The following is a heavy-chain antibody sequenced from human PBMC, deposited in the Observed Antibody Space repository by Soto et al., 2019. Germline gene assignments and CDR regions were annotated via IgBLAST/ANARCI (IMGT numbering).Heavy chain of an antibody. CDR3: VRERSLSTFYGMYV. V-gene: IGHV3-21*02. CDR2: ITSSSSHI. Sequence: EVQLVESGGGLVKPGGSLRLSCAASGFTLTSYTMNWVRQASGKGLEWVSSITSSSSHIYYADSVKGRFTISRDNAGNSLYLQKNSLRAEDSAVYYCVRERSLSTFYGMYVWGQGTTVTVSS. CDR1: GFTLTSYT. J-gene: IGHJ6*02.